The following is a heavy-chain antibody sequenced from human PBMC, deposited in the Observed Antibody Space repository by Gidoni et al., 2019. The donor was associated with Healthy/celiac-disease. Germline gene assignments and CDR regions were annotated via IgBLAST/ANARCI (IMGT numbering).Heavy chain of an antibody. J-gene: IGHJ4*02. V-gene: IGHV3-30*18. CDR3: AKGEPNYYGSGSSFDY. CDR2: ISYDGSNK. D-gene: IGHD3-10*01. CDR1: GFTFSSYG. Sequence: QVPLVESGGGVVQPGRSLSLSCAASGFTFSSYGMHWVRQAPGKGLEWVAVISYDGSNKYYADSVKGRFTISRDNSKNTLYLQMNSLRAEDTAVYYCAKGEPNYYGSGSSFDYWGQGTLVTVSS.